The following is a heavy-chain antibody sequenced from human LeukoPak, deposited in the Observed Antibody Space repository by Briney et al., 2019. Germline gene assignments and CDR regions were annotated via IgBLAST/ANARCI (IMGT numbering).Heavy chain of an antibody. Sequence: KPSETLSLTCTVSGDSISTYYWSWIRQAPGKGLEWIGFIYSSGNTKYNPSLKSRVTVSRDTSKNQFSLRLTSVTAAGTAVYYCARSSSWQSHYYMDVWGKGTTVGVSS. V-gene: IGHV4-59*01. J-gene: IGHJ6*03. D-gene: IGHD6-19*01. CDR3: ARSSSWQSHYYMDV. CDR2: IYSSGNT. CDR1: GDSISTYY.